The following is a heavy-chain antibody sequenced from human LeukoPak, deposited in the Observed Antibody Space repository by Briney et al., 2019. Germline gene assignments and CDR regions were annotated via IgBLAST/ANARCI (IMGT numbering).Heavy chain of an antibody. Sequence: SETLSLTCTVSGGSISSYYWSWMRQPPGKGLEWIGYIYYSGSTNYNPSLKSRVTISVDTSKNQFSLKLSSVTAADTAVYYCARDQATDYGDYHGLFDYWGQGTLVTVSS. V-gene: IGHV4-59*01. CDR3: ARDQATDYGDYHGLFDY. J-gene: IGHJ4*02. CDR2: IYYSGST. D-gene: IGHD4-17*01. CDR1: GGSISSYY.